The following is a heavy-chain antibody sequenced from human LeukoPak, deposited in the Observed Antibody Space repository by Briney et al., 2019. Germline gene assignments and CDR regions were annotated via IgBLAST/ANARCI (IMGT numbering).Heavy chain of an antibody. D-gene: IGHD3-16*02. Sequence: SETLSLTCTVSGGSVSSGSYYWSWIRQPPGKGLEWIGYIYYSGSTNYNPSLKSRVTISVDTSKNQFSLKLSSVTAADTAVYYCARARHRVIETEWGQGTLVTVSS. CDR2: IYYSGST. CDR3: ARARHRVIETE. V-gene: IGHV4-61*01. CDR1: GGSVSSGSYY. J-gene: IGHJ4*02.